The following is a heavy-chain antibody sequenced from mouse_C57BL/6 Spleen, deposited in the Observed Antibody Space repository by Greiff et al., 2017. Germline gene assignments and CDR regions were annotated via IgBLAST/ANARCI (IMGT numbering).Heavy chain of an antibody. V-gene: IGHV1-80*01. CDR1: GYAFSSYW. CDR3: ARFGYGLYYFDY. CDR2: IYPGDGDT. Sequence: VKLMESGAELVKPGASVKISCKASGYAFSSYWMNWVKQRPGKGLEWIGQIYPGDGDTNYNGKFKGKATLTADKSSSTAYMQLSSLTSEDSAVYFCARFGYGLYYFDYWGQGTTLTVSS. J-gene: IGHJ2*01. D-gene: IGHD1-1*02.